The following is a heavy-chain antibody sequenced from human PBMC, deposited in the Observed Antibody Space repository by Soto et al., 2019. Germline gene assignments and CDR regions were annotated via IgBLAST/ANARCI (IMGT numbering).Heavy chain of an antibody. CDR3: ARMGTFGSLNWFDP. CDR2: MNPGSGDT. CDR1: GYSFTNND. D-gene: IGHD3-16*01. Sequence: ASVKVSCKASGYSFTNNDVSWVRQSTGQGLEWMGWMNPGSGDTGYAQKFQGRVTMTRDISIATAYMELSSLRSDDTAIYYCARMGTFGSLNWFDPWGQGTLVTVSS. V-gene: IGHV1-8*01. J-gene: IGHJ5*02.